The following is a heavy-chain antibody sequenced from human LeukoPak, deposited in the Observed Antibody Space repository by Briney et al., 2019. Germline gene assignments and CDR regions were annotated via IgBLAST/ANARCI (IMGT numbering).Heavy chain of an antibody. CDR1: GFTFSDRY. CDR3: AKDLYYGSGSYYPDY. V-gene: IGHV3-72*01. D-gene: IGHD3-10*01. CDR2: IRNNANSYTT. J-gene: IGHJ4*02. Sequence: GGSLRLSCAASGFTFSDRYMDWVRQAPGKGLEWVGRIRNNANSYTTEYAASVKGRFTISRDDSKKYLYLQMNSLRAEDTAVYYCAKDLYYGSGSYYPDYWGQGTLVTVSS.